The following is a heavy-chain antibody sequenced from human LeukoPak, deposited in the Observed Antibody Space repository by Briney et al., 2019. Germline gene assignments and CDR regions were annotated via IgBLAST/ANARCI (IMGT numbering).Heavy chain of an antibody. J-gene: IGHJ6*03. V-gene: IGHV1-2*02. CDR3: ARGPSCYTRGYCYYYYMDV. D-gene: IGHD2-2*02. CDR2: INPNSGGT. CDR1: GYTFTGYY. Sequence: ASVKVSCKASGYTFTGYYMHWVRQAPGQGLEWMGWINPNSGGTNYAQKFQGRVTMTRDTSISTAYMKLSRLRSDDTAVYYCARGPSCYTRGYCYYYYMDVWGKGATVTVSS.